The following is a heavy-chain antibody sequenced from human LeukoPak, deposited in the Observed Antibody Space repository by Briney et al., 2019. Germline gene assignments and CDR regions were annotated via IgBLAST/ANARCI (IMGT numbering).Heavy chain of an antibody. CDR2: IYYSGST. V-gene: IGHV4-39*01. CDR1: GGSISSSSYY. J-gene: IGHJ3*02. D-gene: IGHD6-19*01. Sequence: PSETLSLTCIVSGGSISSSSYYWGWLRQPPGKGLEWIGSIYYSGSTYYNPSLKSRVTISVDTSKNQFSLRLSSVTAADTAVYYCARRGKWLVRDAFDIWGQGTMVTVSS. CDR3: ARRGKWLVRDAFDI.